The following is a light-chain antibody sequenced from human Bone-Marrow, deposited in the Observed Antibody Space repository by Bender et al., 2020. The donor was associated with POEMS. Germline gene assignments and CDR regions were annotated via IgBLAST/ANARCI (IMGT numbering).Light chain of an antibody. J-gene: IGLJ2*01. Sequence: SYELTQAPSVSVSPGQTARITCSGEALANLYAYWYQQKPGQAPVMLIYKDSQRPSGIPERFSGSSSGTTVTLTISGVQAEDGADYYCQSADSGGNYMLFGGGTKLTVL. V-gene: IGLV3-25*03. CDR1: ALANLY. CDR2: KDS. CDR3: QSADSGGNYML.